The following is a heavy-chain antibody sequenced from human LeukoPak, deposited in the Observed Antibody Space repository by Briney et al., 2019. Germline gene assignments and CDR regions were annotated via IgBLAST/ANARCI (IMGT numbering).Heavy chain of an antibody. D-gene: IGHD1-14*01. CDR3: ARDLGTYVFDY. V-gene: IGHV4-61*08. Sequence: SETLSLTCTVSGGSISSGDYYWSWIRQPPGKGLEWIGYIYYSGSTNYNPSLKSRVTISVDTSKNQFSLKLSSVTAADTAVYYCARDLGTYVFDYWGQGTLVTVSS. CDR2: IYYSGST. CDR1: GGSISSGDYY. J-gene: IGHJ4*02.